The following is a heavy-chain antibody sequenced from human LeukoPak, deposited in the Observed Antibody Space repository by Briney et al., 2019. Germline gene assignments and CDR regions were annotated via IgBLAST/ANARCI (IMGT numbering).Heavy chain of an antibody. Sequence: GGSLRLSCEVSGFNFISYDMSWVRQAPGKGLEWVSLISGSGTRTNYAGSVKGRFTISRDNSKNTVYLQMDSLGAEDTAVYYCVRDKYDSNRSPSDIWGQGTKVTVSS. J-gene: IGHJ3*02. CDR1: GFNFISYD. D-gene: IGHD3-22*01. V-gene: IGHV3-23*01. CDR2: ISGSGTRT. CDR3: VRDKYDSNRSPSDI.